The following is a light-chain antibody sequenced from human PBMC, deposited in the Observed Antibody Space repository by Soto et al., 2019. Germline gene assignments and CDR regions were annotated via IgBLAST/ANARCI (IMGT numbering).Light chain of an antibody. Sequence: EIVMPQSPATMSVSPGESATLSCRASQSVNINSAWYQQKPGQAPRLLIYGTSTRATGVPARFSGSGSGTEFTLTIRNLQSEDFAVYYCQKYNDWPPLTVGGGNKVDIK. CDR3: QKYNDWPPLT. CDR1: QSVNIN. CDR2: GTS. J-gene: IGKJ4*01. V-gene: IGKV3-15*01.